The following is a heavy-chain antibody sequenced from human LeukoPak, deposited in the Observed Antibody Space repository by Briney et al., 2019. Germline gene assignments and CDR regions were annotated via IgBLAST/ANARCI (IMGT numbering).Heavy chain of an antibody. Sequence: GGSLRLSCAASGFTFSGYGMHWVRQAPGKGLEWVTVIWSDGSNKYYADSVKGRFTISRDNSKNTLYLQMNSLRAEDTAVYYCARARRDNDPLFDYWGQGTLVTVSS. D-gene: IGHD1-1*01. CDR3: ARARRDNDPLFDY. CDR2: IWSDGSNK. CDR1: GFTFSGYG. V-gene: IGHV3-33*01. J-gene: IGHJ4*02.